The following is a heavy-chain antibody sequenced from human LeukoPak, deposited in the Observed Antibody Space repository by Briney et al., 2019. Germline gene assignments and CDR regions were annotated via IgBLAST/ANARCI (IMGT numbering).Heavy chain of an antibody. Sequence: GESLKISCNGSGYSFTSYWIGWVRQMPGKGLEWMGIIYPGDSDTRYSPSFQGQVTISADKSISTAYLQWSSLKASDTAMYYCARHHYDFWSGYYFDYWGQGTLVTVSS. CDR2: IYPGDSDT. V-gene: IGHV5-51*01. CDR3: ARHHYDFWSGYYFDY. D-gene: IGHD3-3*01. CDR1: GYSFTSYW. J-gene: IGHJ4*02.